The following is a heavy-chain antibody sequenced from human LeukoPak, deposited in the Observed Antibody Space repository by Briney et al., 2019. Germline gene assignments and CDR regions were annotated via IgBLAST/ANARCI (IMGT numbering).Heavy chain of an antibody. D-gene: IGHD3-10*01. Sequence: SETLSLTRAVYGGSFSGYYWSWIRQPPGKGLEWIGEINHSGSTNYNPSLKSRVTISVDTSKNQFSLKLSSVTAADTAVYYCARASGGDYGSGSYYKTFDYWGQGTLVTVSS. CDR3: ARASGGDYGSGSYYKTFDY. J-gene: IGHJ4*02. CDR1: GGSFSGYY. CDR2: INHSGST. V-gene: IGHV4-34*01.